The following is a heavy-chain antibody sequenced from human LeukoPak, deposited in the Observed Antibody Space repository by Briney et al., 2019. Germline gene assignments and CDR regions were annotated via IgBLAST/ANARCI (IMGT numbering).Heavy chain of an antibody. CDR3: ATSRGYCSSTSCRDDYYFDY. CDR1: GYTFTGYY. CDR2: INPNSGGT. J-gene: IGHJ4*02. D-gene: IGHD2-2*01. V-gene: IGHV1-2*02. Sequence: ASVKVSCKASGYTFTGYYMHWVRQAPGQGLEWMGWINPNSGGTNYAQKFQGRFTMTRDTSISTAYMELSRLRSDDTAVYYCATSRGYCSSTSCRDDYYFDYWGQGTLVTVSS.